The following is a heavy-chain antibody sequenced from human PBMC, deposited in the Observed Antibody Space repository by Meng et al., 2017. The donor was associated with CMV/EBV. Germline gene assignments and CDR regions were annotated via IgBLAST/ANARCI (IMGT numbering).Heavy chain of an antibody. D-gene: IGHD6-6*01. V-gene: IGHV3-21*01. CDR1: GFTFSSYS. J-gene: IGHJ6*02. Sequence: GESLKISCAASGFTFSSYSMNWVRQAPGKGLEWVSSISSSSSYIYYADSVKGRFTISRDNAKNSLYLQMNSLRAEDTAVYYCARDQVTPGFYYSSSSTQYGMDVWGQGTTVTVSS. CDR2: ISSSSSYI. CDR3: ARDQVTPGFYYSSSSTQYGMDV.